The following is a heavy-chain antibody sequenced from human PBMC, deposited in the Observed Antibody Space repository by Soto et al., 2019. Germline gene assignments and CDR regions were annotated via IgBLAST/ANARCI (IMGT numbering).Heavy chain of an antibody. V-gene: IGHV3-23*01. Sequence: GGSLRLSCAASGFTFRGDAMSWVRQAPGKGLEWVSSISGSGEMTHYADSVKGRFTISRDNAKNTLYLQMESLRAEDTALYYCARSEMTYNWNDWGQGALVTVS. D-gene: IGHD1-20*01. CDR3: ARSEMTYNWND. CDR1: GFTFRGDA. J-gene: IGHJ4*02. CDR2: ISGSGEMT.